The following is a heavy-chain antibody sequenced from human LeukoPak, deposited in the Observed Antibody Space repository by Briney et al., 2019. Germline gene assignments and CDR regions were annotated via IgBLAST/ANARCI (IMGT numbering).Heavy chain of an antibody. CDR1: GYTFTGYY. V-gene: IGHV1-2*02. Sequence: ASVKVSCKASGYTFTGYYMHWLRLAPGQGLEWLGWINPNSGGTNYVQKFQGRVTMTRDTSISTAYMGVSSLRSDDTAVYYCGRDLEQWRGRMDVWGQGTTVTVSS. J-gene: IGHJ6*02. D-gene: IGHD6-19*01. CDR3: GRDLEQWRGRMDV. CDR2: INPNSGGT.